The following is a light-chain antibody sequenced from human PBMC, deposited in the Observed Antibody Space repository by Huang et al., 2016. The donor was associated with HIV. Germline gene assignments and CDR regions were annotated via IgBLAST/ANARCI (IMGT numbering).Light chain of an antibody. Sequence: VMTQSPATLSVSPGERATLSCRASESVLRNLAWYQQRPGQPPRLLIYGASVRLPGIPDRFRGSGSGTEFSLTISSLQSEDFAVYYCQQYNKWPPYTYGQGTKLEIK. CDR1: ESVLRN. CDR2: GAS. V-gene: IGKV3-15*01. CDR3: QQYNKWPPYT. J-gene: IGKJ2*01.